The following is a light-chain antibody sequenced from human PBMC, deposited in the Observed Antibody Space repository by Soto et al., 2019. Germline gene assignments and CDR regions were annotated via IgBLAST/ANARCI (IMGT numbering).Light chain of an antibody. Sequence: EIVMTQSPATLSVSPGERATLSCRASQSVSSNLVWYQQKPGQAPRLLIYGASTRATGIPARFSGSGSGTEFTLTISSLQSEDFAVYYCQQYNDWPLFGQGTKVESK. CDR3: QQYNDWPL. J-gene: IGKJ1*01. CDR1: QSVSSN. CDR2: GAS. V-gene: IGKV3-15*01.